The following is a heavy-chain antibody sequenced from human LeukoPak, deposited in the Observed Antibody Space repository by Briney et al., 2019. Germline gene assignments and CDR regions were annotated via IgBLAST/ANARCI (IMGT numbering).Heavy chain of an antibody. CDR3: ARGRPGYSSGWYVPAISYFDY. V-gene: IGHV4-34*01. CDR2: INHSGST. J-gene: IGHJ4*02. Sequence: SETLSLTCAVYGGSFSGYYWSWIRQPPGKGLEWIGEINHSGSTNYNPSLKSRVTISVDTSKNQFSLKLSSVTAADTAVYYCARGRPGYSSGWYVPAISYFDYWGQGPLVTVSS. CDR1: GGSFSGYY. D-gene: IGHD6-19*01.